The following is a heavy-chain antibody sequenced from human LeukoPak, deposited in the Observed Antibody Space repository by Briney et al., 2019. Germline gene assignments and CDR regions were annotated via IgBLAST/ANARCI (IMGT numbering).Heavy chain of an antibody. J-gene: IGHJ4*02. CDR3: ATYGSGDDY. Sequence: TLSLTCTFSGGSISSYYWSWIRQPPGKGLEWIGYIYYSGSTNYNPSLKSRVTISVDTSKNQFSLKLSSVTAADTAVYYCATYGSGDDYWGQGTLVTVSS. D-gene: IGHD3-10*01. CDR2: IYYSGST. V-gene: IGHV4-59*01. CDR1: GGSISSYY.